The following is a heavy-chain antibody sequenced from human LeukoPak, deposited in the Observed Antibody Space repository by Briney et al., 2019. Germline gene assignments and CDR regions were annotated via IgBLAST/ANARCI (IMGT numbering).Heavy chain of an antibody. CDR3: ARGFRFPYAFDI. CDR2: IYTSGST. V-gene: IGHV4-61*02. Sequence: PSETLSPTCTVSGGSISSGSYYWSWIRQPAGKGREWIGRIYTSGSTNYNPSLKSRVTISVDTSKNQFSLKLSSVTAADTAVYYCARGFRFPYAFDIWGQGTMVTVPS. J-gene: IGHJ3*02. CDR1: GGSISSGSYY. D-gene: IGHD3-16*02.